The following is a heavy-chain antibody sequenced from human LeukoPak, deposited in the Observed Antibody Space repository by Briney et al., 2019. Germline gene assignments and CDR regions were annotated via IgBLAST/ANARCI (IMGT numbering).Heavy chain of an antibody. CDR3: ARAGGRTAMVKSGYFDY. Sequence: GASVKVSCKASGYTFTSYYMHWVRQAPGQGLEWMGIINPSGGSTSYAQKFQGRVTMTRDMSTSTVYMELSSLRSEDTAVYYCARAGGRTAMVKSGYFDYWGQGTLVTVSS. CDR2: INPSGGST. CDR1: GYTFTSYY. V-gene: IGHV1-46*01. J-gene: IGHJ4*02. D-gene: IGHD5-18*01.